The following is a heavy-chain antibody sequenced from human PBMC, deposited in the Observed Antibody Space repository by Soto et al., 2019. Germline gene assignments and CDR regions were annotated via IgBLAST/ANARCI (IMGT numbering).Heavy chain of an antibody. D-gene: IGHD6-19*01. J-gene: IGHJ5*02. CDR3: ARGSGSGWINNWFDP. CDR1: GGSISSYC. Sequence: SETLSLTCTVSGGSISSYCWSWIRQPPGKGLEWIGYIYYSGSTNYNPSLKSRVTISVDTSKNQFSLKLSSVTAADTAVYYCARGSGSGWINNWFDPWGQGTLVTVS. V-gene: IGHV4-59*12. CDR2: IYYSGST.